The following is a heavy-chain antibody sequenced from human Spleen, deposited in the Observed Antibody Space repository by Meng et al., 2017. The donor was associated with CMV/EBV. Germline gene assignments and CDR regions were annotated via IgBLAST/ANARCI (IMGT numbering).Heavy chain of an antibody. CDR1: GYTFTSYD. V-gene: IGHV1-8*01. D-gene: IGHD3-3*01. J-gene: IGHJ6*02. CDR2: MNPNSGHT. CDR3: ARMRALNNDLWSGHYGLEV. Sequence: ASVKVSCKASGYTFTSYDINWVRQATGQGLEWMGWMNPNSGHTGFAQKFQGRVTITRNTSISTAYMELSSLRSEDTAVFYCARMRALNNDLWSGHYGLEVWGQGTTVTVSS.